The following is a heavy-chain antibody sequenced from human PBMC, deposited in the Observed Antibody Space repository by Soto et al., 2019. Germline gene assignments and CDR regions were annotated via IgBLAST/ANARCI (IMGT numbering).Heavy chain of an antibody. D-gene: IGHD3-22*01. Sequence: GESLKISCQGSGHSFTSNWIGWVRQMPGKGLEWMGIIYPGDSDTRYSTSFQGQVTMSADKSIDTAYLQWSRLKASDTAMYYCARMVVNSALGYFDYWGQGTRVTVSS. CDR1: GHSFTSNW. J-gene: IGHJ4*02. CDR2: IYPGDSDT. V-gene: IGHV5-51*01. CDR3: ARMVVNSALGYFDY.